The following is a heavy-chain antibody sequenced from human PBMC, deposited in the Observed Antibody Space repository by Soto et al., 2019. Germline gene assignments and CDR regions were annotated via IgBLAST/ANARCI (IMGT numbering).Heavy chain of an antibody. D-gene: IGHD3-3*01. CDR2: ISAYNGNT. Sequence: GASVKVSCKASGYTFTSYGISWVRQAPGQGLEWMGWISAYNGNTNYAQKLQGRVTMTTDTSTSTAYMELRSLRYDDTAVYSCAGGAGRIFRADYYGMDVWEQGTTVAASS. J-gene: IGHJ6*01. V-gene: IGHV1-18*04. CDR3: AGGAGRIFRADYYGMDV. CDR1: GYTFTSYG.